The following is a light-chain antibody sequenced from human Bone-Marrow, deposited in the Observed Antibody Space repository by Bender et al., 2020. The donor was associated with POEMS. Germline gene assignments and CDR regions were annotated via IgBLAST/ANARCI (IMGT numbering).Light chain of an antibody. V-gene: IGLV2-14*02. Sequence: QSALTQPASVSGSPGQSITISCTGTSSDVGSYNLVSWYQQHPGKAPKLMIYEGRKRPSGVSNRFSGSKSGNTASLAITGLQAEDEGDYYCQSYDNSLGGWVFGGGTKLTVL. J-gene: IGLJ3*02. CDR1: SSDVGSYNL. CDR3: QSYDNSLGGWV. CDR2: EGR.